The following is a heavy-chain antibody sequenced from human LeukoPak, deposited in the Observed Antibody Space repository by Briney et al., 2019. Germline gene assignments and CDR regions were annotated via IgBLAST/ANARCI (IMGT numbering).Heavy chain of an antibody. Sequence: VSVKVSCKASGYTFTGYYMHWVRQAPGQGLEWMGWINPNSGGTNYAQKFQGRVTMTRDTSISTAYMELSRLRSDDTAVYYCARDRGGIPYYFDYWGQGTLVTVSS. J-gene: IGHJ4*02. CDR3: ARDRGGIPYYFDY. CDR2: INPNSGGT. V-gene: IGHV1-2*02. D-gene: IGHD3-10*01. CDR1: GYTFTGYY.